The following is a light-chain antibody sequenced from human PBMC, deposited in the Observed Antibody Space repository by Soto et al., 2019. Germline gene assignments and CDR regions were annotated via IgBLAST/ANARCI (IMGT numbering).Light chain of an antibody. CDR2: STD. J-gene: IGLJ2*01. V-gene: IGLV1-47*01. CDR1: SSNFGTNY. CDR3: AAWDDSLSGPV. Sequence: QSVLTQSPSASGTPGQRVTVSCSGSSSNFGTNYVYWYQQLPGTAPKVLIYSTDKRPSGVPDRFSGSKSGTSASLAISGLRSEDEADYYCAAWDDSLSGPVFGGGTQLTVL.